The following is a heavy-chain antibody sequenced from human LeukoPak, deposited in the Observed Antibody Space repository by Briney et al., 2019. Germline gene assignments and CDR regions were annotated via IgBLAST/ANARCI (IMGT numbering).Heavy chain of an antibody. CDR1: GYTFTGYY. J-gene: IGHJ3*02. CDR3: ARGGNYGDYTHDAFDI. Sequence: ASVKVSCKASGYTFTGYYMHWVRQAPGQGLEWMGWINPNSGGTNYAQKFQGRVTMTRDTSISTAYMELSRLRSDDTAVYYCARGGNYGDYTHDAFDIWGQGTMVTVSS. V-gene: IGHV1-2*02. CDR2: INPNSGGT. D-gene: IGHD4-17*01.